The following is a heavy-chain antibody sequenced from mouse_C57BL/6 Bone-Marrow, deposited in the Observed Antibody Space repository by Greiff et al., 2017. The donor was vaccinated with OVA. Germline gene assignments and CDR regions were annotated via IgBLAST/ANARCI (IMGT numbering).Heavy chain of an antibody. Sequence: QVQLKESGAELVRPGTSVKVSCKASGYAFTNYLIEWVKQRPGQGLEWIGVINPGSGGTNYNEKFKGKATLTADKSSSTAYMQLSSLTSEDAAVYFCAGSPLYYGYESWLAYWGQGALVTVSA. CDR1: GYAFTNYL. CDR2: INPGSGGT. D-gene: IGHD2-2*01. J-gene: IGHJ3*01. V-gene: IGHV1-54*01. CDR3: AGSPLYYGYESWLAY.